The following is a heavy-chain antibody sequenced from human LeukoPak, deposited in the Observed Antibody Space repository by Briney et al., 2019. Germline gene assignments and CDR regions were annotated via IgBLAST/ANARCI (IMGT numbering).Heavy chain of an antibody. CDR1: GYTFTSYA. J-gene: IGHJ4*02. CDR3: AREAEDSSGWYCLDY. Sequence: GASVKVSCKASGYTFTSYAMHWVRQAPGQRLEWMGWINAGNGNTKYSQKFQGRVTITRDTSASTAYMELSSLRSEDTAVYYCAREAEDSSGWYCLDYWGQGTLVTVSS. D-gene: IGHD6-19*01. CDR2: INAGNGNT. V-gene: IGHV1-3*01.